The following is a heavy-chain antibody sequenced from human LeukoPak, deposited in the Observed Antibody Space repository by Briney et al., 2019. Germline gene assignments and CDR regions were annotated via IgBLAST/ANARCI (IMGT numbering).Heavy chain of an antibody. D-gene: IGHD2-15*01. CDR2: IIPIFGIA. CDR3: ARVTVVAATPNYYYYGMDV. J-gene: IGHJ6*02. V-gene: IGHV1-69*04. Sequence: SVKVSCKASGGTFSSYAISWVRQAPGQGLEWMGRIIPIFGIANYAQKFQGRVTITADKSTSTAYMELSSLRSEDTAVYYCARVTVVAATPNYYYYGMDVWGQGTTVTVSS. CDR1: GGTFSSYA.